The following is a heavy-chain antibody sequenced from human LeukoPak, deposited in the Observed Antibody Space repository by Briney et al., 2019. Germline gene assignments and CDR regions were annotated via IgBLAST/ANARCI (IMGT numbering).Heavy chain of an antibody. CDR2: ISYSGTT. V-gene: IGHV4-59*01. D-gene: IGHD2-15*01. CDR1: GGSISSYY. J-gene: IGHJ4*02. Sequence: SETLSLTCTVSGGSISSYYWSWIRQPPGQGLEWIGYISYSGTTNYNPSLKSRVTISVDTSKNQFSLKLSSVTAADTAVYYCAGELRGSSTWGFDYWGREPWSPSPQ. CDR3: AGELRGSSTWGFDY.